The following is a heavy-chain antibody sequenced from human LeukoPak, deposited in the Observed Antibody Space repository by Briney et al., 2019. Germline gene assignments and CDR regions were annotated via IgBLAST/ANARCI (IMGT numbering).Heavy chain of an antibody. Sequence: AAVKVSCKPSGYTFTSYVISGVRQAPGQGVEWMGWISAYNGNTNYAQKLQGRVTMTTDTSTSTAYMELGSLRSDDTAVYYCARESVNSSWFLHYYYYYGMDVWGQGTTVTVSS. D-gene: IGHD6-13*01. J-gene: IGHJ6*02. V-gene: IGHV1-18*01. CDR1: GYTFTSYV. CDR2: ISAYNGNT. CDR3: ARESVNSSWFLHYYYYYGMDV.